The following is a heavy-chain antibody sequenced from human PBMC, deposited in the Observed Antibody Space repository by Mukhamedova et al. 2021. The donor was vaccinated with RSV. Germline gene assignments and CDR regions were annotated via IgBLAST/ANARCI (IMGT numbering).Heavy chain of an antibody. V-gene: IGHV5-10-1*01. CDR1: YW. CDR3: AREPVAGSFADS. D-gene: IGHD6-19*01. Sequence: YWITWVRQMPGKGLEWMGRIDPRDSYTSYSPSFQGHVTISADKSVSTAYLQCNSLKASDTAMYFCAREPVAGSFADSWGQGTLVT. J-gene: IGHJ4*02. CDR2: IDPRDSYT.